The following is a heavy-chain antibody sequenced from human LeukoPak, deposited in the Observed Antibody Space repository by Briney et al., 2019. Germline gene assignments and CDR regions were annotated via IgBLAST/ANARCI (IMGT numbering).Heavy chain of an antibody. J-gene: IGHJ4*02. CDR3: ARAPWESPGG. CDR2: IYYSGST. Sequence: SETLSLTCTVSGGSISSYYWSWIRQPPGKGLEWIGYIYYSGSTNYNPSLKSRVTISVDTSKNQFSLKLSSVTAVDTAVYYCARAPWESPGGWGQGTLVTVSS. V-gene: IGHV4-59*01. CDR1: GGSISSYY. D-gene: IGHD1-26*01.